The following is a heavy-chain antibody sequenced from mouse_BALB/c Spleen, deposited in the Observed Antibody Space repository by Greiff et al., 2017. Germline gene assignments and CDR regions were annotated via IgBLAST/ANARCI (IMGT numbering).Heavy chain of an antibody. J-gene: IGHJ3*01. D-gene: IGHD3-1*01. Sequence: VQLQQPGAELVKPGASVKLSCKASGYTFTSYWMHWVKQRPGQGLEWIGEINPSNGRTNYNEKFKSKATLTVDKSSSTAYMQLSSLTSEDSAVYYCARQLGLSFAYWGQGTLVTVSA. CDR3: ARQLGLSFAY. CDR1: GYTFTSYW. CDR2: INPSNGRT. V-gene: IGHV1S81*02.